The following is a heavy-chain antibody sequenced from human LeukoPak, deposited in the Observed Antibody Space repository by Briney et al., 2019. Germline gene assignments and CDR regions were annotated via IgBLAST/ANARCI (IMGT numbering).Heavy chain of an antibody. Sequence: SEALSLTCTVSGGSISSYYWSWIRQPPGKGLEWIGYIYYSGSTNYNPSLKSRVTISVDTSKNQFSLKLSSVTAADTAVSYCARVSERYDYVWGRRPLPGPFGYWGQGTLVTVSS. CDR1: GGSISSYY. V-gene: IGHV4-59*01. CDR3: ARVSERYDYVWGRRPLPGPFGY. CDR2: IYYSGST. D-gene: IGHD3-16*01. J-gene: IGHJ4*02.